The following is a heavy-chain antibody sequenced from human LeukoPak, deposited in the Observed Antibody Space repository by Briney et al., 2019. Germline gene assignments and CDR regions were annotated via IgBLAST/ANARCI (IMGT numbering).Heavy chain of an antibody. CDR1: GGTFSSYA. V-gene: IGHV1-69*05. Sequence: SVKVSCKASGGTFSSYAISLVRQAPGQGLEWMGGIIPIFGTANYAQKFQGRVTITTDESTSTAYMELSSLRSEDTAVYYCARDSLLRGYSYGSFDYWGQGTLVTVSS. CDR2: IIPIFGTA. D-gene: IGHD5-18*01. CDR3: ARDSLLRGYSYGSFDY. J-gene: IGHJ4*02.